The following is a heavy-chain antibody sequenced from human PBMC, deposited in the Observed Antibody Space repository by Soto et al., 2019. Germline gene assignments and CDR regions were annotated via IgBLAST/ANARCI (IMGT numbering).Heavy chain of an antibody. V-gene: IGHV1-69*13. CDR3: ARLQDDYSNPRNAFDI. Sequence: ASVKVSCKASGGTFSSYAISWVRQVPGQGLEWMGGIIPIFGTANYAQKFQGRVTITADESTSTAYMELSSLRPEDTAVYYCARLQDDYSNPRNAFDIWGQGTMVTVSS. D-gene: IGHD4-4*01. J-gene: IGHJ3*02. CDR1: GGTFSSYA. CDR2: IIPIFGTA.